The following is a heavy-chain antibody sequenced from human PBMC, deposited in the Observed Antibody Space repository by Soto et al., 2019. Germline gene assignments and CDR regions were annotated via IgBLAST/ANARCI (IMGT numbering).Heavy chain of an antibody. CDR1: GGSISSGGYS. D-gene: IGHD3-22*01. Sequence: PSETLSLTCAVSGGSISSGGYSWSWIRQPPGKGLEWIGYIYQSGSTYYNPSLKSRVTISVDTSKNQFSLKLSSVTAADTAVYYCARDLGGYDSSGYYSPYFDYWGQGTLVTVSS. CDR2: IYQSGST. CDR3: ARDLGGYDSSGYYSPYFDY. J-gene: IGHJ4*02. V-gene: IGHV4-30-2*05.